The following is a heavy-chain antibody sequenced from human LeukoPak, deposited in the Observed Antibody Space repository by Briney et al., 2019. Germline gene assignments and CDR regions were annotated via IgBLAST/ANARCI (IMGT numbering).Heavy chain of an antibody. V-gene: IGHV3-23*01. CDR3: AKGGAPYDLWSGYLEY. D-gene: IGHD3-3*01. Sequence: GGSLRLSCAASGFTFSSSAMSWVRQAPGKGLEWVSGISGSGDYTYYADSVKGRVSISRDTSKNALYLQMNSLRAEDTAIYYCAKGGAPYDLWSGYLEYWGQGILVTVSS. J-gene: IGHJ4*02. CDR1: GFTFSSSA. CDR2: ISGSGDYT.